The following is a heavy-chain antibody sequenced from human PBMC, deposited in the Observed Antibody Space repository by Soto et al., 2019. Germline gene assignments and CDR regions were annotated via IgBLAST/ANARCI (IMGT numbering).Heavy chain of an antibody. J-gene: IGHJ6*03. CDR2: IYYSGST. CDR1: GGSISSYY. D-gene: IGHD3-10*01. V-gene: IGHV4-59*08. CDR3: ARLLWDYYYMDV. Sequence: SEILSLTCTVSGGSISSYYWSWIRQPPGKGLEWIGYIYYSGSTNYNPSLKSRVTISVDTSKNQFSLKLSSVTAADTAVYYCARLLWDYYYMDVWGKGTTVT.